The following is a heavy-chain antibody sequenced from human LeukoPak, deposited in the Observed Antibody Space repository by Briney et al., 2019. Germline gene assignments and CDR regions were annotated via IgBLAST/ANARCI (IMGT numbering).Heavy chain of an antibody. CDR2: ISAYNGNT. CDR3: AREGTYNYYDSSGYPIGY. CDR1: GYTFTSYG. V-gene: IGHV1-18*01. Sequence: ASVKVSCKASGYTFTSYGIGWVRQAPGQGLEWMGWISAYNGNTNYAQKLQGRVTMTTDTSTSTAYMELRSLRSDDTAVYYCAREGTYNYYDSSGYPIGYWGQGTLVTVSS. J-gene: IGHJ4*02. D-gene: IGHD3-22*01.